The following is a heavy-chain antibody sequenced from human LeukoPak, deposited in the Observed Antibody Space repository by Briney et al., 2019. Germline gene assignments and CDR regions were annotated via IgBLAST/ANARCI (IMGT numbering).Heavy chain of an antibody. CDR3: ARDGAYDYVWGSYRYFDY. D-gene: IGHD3-16*02. CDR1: GGSISSYY. V-gene: IGHV4-59*01. CDR2: IYYSGST. Sequence: SETLSLTCTVPGGSISSYYWSWIRQPPGKGLEWIGYIYYSGSTNYNPSLKSRVTISVDTSKNQFSLKLSSVTAADTAVYYCARDGAYDYVWGSYRYFDYWGQGTLVTVSS. J-gene: IGHJ4*02.